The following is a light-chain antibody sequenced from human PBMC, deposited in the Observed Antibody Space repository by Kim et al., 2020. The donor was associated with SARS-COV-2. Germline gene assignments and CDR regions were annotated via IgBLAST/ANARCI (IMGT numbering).Light chain of an antibody. V-gene: IGLV3-9*01. CDR3: QVLDRSTL. CDR1: NIESKN. CDR2: RDT. J-gene: IGLJ3*02. Sequence: SYELTQPLSLSVALGQTARITCGGNNIESKNVHWYQQKPGQAPVLVIYRDTIRPSGIPERFSGSNSGNTATLTISRAQAEDEADYYCQVLDRSTLFGGGT.